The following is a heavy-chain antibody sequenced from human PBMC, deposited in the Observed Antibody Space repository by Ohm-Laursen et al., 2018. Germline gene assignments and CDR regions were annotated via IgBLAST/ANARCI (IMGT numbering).Heavy chain of an antibody. CDR2: IWYDGSNK. CDR1: GFIFRNFG. Sequence: SLRLSCTASGFIFRNFGMHWVRQAPGKGLEWVAAIWYDGSNKYYADSVKGRFTISRDNSKNTLYLQMNSLRAEDTAVYYCAKGGIVSSMDVWGQGTTVTVSS. D-gene: IGHD1-26*01. V-gene: IGHV3-33*06. J-gene: IGHJ6*02. CDR3: AKGGIVSSMDV.